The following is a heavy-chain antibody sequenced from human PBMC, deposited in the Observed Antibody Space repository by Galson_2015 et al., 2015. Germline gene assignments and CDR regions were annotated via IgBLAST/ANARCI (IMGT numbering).Heavy chain of an antibody. D-gene: IGHD3/OR15-3a*01. J-gene: IGHJ4*02. CDR3: TRDGGAARGGLDCHY. Sequence: SLRLSCAASGFTFSLYGMHWVRQAPGKGLEWVAVIQSDGNKRYSTDSVRGRFTISRDNSKNTVSLQMDSLRVEDTAIYYCTRDGGAARGGLDCHYWGQGTRVTVSS. CDR2: IQSDGNKR. CDR1: GFTFSLYG. V-gene: IGHV3-30*12.